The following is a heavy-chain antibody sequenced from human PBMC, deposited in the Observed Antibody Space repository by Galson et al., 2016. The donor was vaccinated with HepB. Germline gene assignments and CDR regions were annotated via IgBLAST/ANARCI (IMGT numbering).Heavy chain of an antibody. CDR1: GGSLSGGGYY. J-gene: IGHJ2*01. Sequence: TLSLTCTVSGGSLSGGGYYWSWLRQHPGKGLEWIGYIYNSVSTDYNPSLKGRATISVDTSKKQFFLKLSSVTAADTAVYYCARDGSTWAGETNWYFDLWGRGTLVTVSS. CDR2: IYNSVST. CDR3: ARDGSTWAGETNWYFDL. D-gene: IGHD1-26*01. V-gene: IGHV4-31*03.